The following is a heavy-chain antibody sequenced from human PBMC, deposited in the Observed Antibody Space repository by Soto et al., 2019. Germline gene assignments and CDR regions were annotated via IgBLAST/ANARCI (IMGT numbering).Heavy chain of an antibody. V-gene: IGHV4-31*03. CDR3: ARARMVRGIIYYYGMDV. Sequence: QVQLQESGPGLVKSSQTLSLTCTVSGGSISSVGNYWSWIRQHPGKGLEWIGYIYYSGSTYYNPSLKSRVTISVDTAKNHFSLKLNAVTAADTAVYYCARARMVRGIIYYYGMDVWGQGTTVTVSS. CDR2: IYYSGST. CDR1: GGSISSVGNY. D-gene: IGHD3-10*01. J-gene: IGHJ6*02.